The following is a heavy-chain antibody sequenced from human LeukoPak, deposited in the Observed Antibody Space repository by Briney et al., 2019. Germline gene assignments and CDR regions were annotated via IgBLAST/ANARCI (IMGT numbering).Heavy chain of an antibody. Sequence: SVKVSCKASGGTFSSYAISWVRQAPGQGLEWMGGIIPIFGTANYAQKFQGRVTITADETTSTAYMELSSLRSEDTAVYYCATHSSGYYYPDYWGQGTLVTVSS. CDR3: ATHSSGYYYPDY. D-gene: IGHD3-22*01. J-gene: IGHJ4*02. V-gene: IGHV1-69*13. CDR1: GGTFSSYA. CDR2: IIPIFGTA.